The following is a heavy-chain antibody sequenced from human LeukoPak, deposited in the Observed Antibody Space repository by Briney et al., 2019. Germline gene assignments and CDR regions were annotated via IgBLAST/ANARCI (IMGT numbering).Heavy chain of an antibody. D-gene: IGHD3-10*01. CDR2: IYSGGNT. CDR1: GFTVSTNY. CDR3: ARDSPYYYGSGL. Sequence: PGGSLRLSCAASGFTVSTNYMSWVRQAPGKGLEWVSVIYSGGNTYYADSVKGRFTISRDNSRNTLYLQMNSLRADDTAVYYCARDSPYYYGSGLWGQGTMVTVSS. V-gene: IGHV3-53*01. J-gene: IGHJ3*01.